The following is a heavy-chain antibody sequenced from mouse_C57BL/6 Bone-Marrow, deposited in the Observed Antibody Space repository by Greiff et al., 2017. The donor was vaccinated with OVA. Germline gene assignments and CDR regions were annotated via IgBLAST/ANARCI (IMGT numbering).Heavy chain of an antibody. CDR3: ARGPYVTPFAY. Sequence: EVKLQESGGGLVKPGGSLKLSCAASGFTFSSYAMSWVRQTPEKRLEWVATISDGGSYTYYPDNVKGRFTISRDNAKNNLYLQMSHLKSEDTAMYYCARGPYVTPFAYWGKGTLVTVSA. CDR2: ISDGGSYT. J-gene: IGHJ3*01. V-gene: IGHV5-4*03. D-gene: IGHD2-12*01. CDR1: GFTFSSYA.